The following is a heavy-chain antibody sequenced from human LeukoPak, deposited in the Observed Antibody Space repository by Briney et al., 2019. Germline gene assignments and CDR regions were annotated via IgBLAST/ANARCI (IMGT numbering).Heavy chain of an antibody. CDR2: ISPDGSRT. D-gene: IGHD3-10*01. CDR3: ARVALGSYNWFDP. Sequence: GGSLRLSCAASGFTFSRYWMDWVRQAPGKGLVWVSRISPDGSRTTYADSVKGRFTISRDNAKNTVYLQMNSLRAEDTAVYYCARVALGSYNWFDPWGQGTLVTVSS. V-gene: IGHV3-74*01. J-gene: IGHJ5*02. CDR1: GFTFSRYW.